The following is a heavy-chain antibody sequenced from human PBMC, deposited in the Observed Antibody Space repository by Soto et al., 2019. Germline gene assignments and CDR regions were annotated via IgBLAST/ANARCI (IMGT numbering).Heavy chain of an antibody. CDR3: AKNPPDAVWFDP. J-gene: IGHJ5*02. CDR1: GFTFSSYG. CDR2: ISYDGSNK. V-gene: IGHV3-30*18. Sequence: QVQLVESGGGVVQPGRSLRLSCAASGFTFSSYGMHWVRQAPGKGLEWVAVISYDGSNKYYADSVKGRFTISRDNSKNTLYLQMTSLRAEDTAVYYCAKNPPDAVWFDPWGQGTLVTVSS.